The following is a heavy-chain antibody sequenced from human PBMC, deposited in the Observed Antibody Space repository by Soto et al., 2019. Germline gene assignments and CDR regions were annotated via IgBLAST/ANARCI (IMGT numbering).Heavy chain of an antibody. CDR3: TRLRKSGDLDY. V-gene: IGHV3-53*01. Sequence: PGGSLRLSCVASGFTVSSNYMSWVRQAPGKGLEWVSVIYSGGSTYYADSVRGRFSISRDDSQNTAYLQMNSLGTEDTAIYYCTRLRKSGDLDYWGLGTLVTVSS. D-gene: IGHD3-10*01. CDR2: IYSGGST. J-gene: IGHJ4*02. CDR1: GFTVSSNY.